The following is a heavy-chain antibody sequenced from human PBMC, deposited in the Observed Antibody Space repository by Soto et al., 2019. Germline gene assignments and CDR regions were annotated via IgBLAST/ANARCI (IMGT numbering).Heavy chain of an antibody. Sequence: SESLSLTCAFYCGSFIGYYWSWIRQPPGKGLEWIGEINHSGSTNYNPSLKSRVTISVDTSKNQFSLKLSSVTAADTAVYYCARVRDDYVWGSYRLYYFDYWGQGTLVTVSS. CDR3: ARVRDDYVWGSYRLYYFDY. D-gene: IGHD3-16*02. J-gene: IGHJ4*02. V-gene: IGHV4-34*01. CDR2: INHSGST. CDR1: CGSFIGYY.